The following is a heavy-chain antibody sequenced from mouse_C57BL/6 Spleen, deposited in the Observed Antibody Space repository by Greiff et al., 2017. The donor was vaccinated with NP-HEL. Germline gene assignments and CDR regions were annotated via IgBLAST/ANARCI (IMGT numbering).Heavy chain of an antibody. Sequence: EVMLVESGAGLVQPGGSLKLSCAASGFTFSSYGMSWVRQTPDKSLELIATLNSNGGSTYYPDSVKGRSTIPRDTATHTLYLQMSSLKSEDTAMYYCAGMARTINRGRGPTLPVSS. V-gene: IGHV5-6-3*01. CDR1: GFTFSSYG. CDR3: AGMARTIN. J-gene: IGHJ2*01. CDR2: LNSNGGST.